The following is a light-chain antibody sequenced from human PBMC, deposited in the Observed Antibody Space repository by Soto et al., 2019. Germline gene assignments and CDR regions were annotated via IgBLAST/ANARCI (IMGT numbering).Light chain of an antibody. CDR1: QSVSSY. Sequence: EFVWPQSPATLSLSPGERAPFSSGASQSVSSYLASYQQKPDQAPRLLIYDASNRATGIPARFSGSGSGTDFTLIISSLEPEEGAVYYCQQRSNWPPFPFGQGTRLEIK. CDR2: DAS. J-gene: IGKJ5*01. V-gene: IGKV3-11*01. CDR3: QQRSNWPPFP.